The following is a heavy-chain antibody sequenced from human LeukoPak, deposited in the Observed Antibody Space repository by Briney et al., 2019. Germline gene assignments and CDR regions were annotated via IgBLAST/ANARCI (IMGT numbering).Heavy chain of an antibody. CDR1: GFTVSSND. D-gene: IGHD2-15*01. V-gene: IGHV3-7*01. CDR2: IKQDGSEK. J-gene: IGHJ3*02. Sequence: GGSLRLSCAASGFTVSSNDMSWVRQAQGKGLEWVADIKQDGSEKYYVDSVKGRFTISRQNAKNSLFLQMNSLRAEDTAVYYCARHRNGGSQDDAFDIWGQGTMVTVSS. CDR3: ARHRNGGSQDDAFDI.